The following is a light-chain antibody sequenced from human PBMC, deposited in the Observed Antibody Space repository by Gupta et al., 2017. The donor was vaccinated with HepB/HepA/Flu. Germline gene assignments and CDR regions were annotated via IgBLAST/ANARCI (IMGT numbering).Light chain of an antibody. CDR3: SSYTTNITLEGV. Sequence: SALTQPASVSGSPGQSIAISCTGTTSDVGGYNYISWYHQHPGNAPKLMIYDVTKRPPGVSDLFSGSKSGNTASLTISGLQAEDEADYYCSSYTTNITLEGVFGGGTKLTVL. CDR2: DVT. CDR1: TSDVGGYNY. V-gene: IGLV2-14*03. J-gene: IGLJ2*01.